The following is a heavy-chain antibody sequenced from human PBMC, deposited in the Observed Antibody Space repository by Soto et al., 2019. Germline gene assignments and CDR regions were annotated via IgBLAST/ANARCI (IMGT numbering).Heavy chain of an antibody. CDR2: MNPNSGNT. CDR1: GYTFTSYD. CDR3: ARIVTAAGLDAFDI. D-gene: IGHD6-13*01. Sequence: ASVQVSCKASGYTFTSYDINWVRQATGQGLEWMGWMNPNSGNTGYAQKFQGRVTMTRNTSISTAYMELSSLRSEDTAVYYCARIVTAAGLDAFDIWGQGTMVTVSS. V-gene: IGHV1-8*01. J-gene: IGHJ3*02.